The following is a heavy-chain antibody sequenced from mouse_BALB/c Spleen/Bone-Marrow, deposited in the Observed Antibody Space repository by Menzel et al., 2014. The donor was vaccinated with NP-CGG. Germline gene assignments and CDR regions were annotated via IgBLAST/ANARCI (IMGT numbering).Heavy chain of an antibody. CDR2: IYPYNGGT. CDR3: ATRFITTAGY. Sequence: VQLKQSGPELVKPGASVKISCKASGYTFTDYNMHWVKRSHGKSLEWIGYIYPYNGGTGYNQKFKSKATLTVDNSSSTAYMELHSLTSEDSAVYYCATRFITTAGYWGQGTTLTVSS. J-gene: IGHJ2*01. CDR1: GYTFTDYN. V-gene: IGHV1S29*02. D-gene: IGHD1-2*01.